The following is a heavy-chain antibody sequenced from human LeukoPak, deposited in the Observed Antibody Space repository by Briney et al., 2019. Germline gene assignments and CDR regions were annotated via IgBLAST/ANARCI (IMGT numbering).Heavy chain of an antibody. CDR3: AKDGEYYYGSGSYPNWFDP. CDR1: GFTFSDYA. Sequence: GGSLRLSCTASGFTFSDYAMSWVRQAPGKGLEWVSGISGSGGSIRYADSVKGRFTISRDNSKNTLYLQMNSLRAEDTAVYYCAKDGEYYYGSGSYPNWFDPWGQGTLVTVSS. CDR2: ISGSGGSI. D-gene: IGHD3-10*01. V-gene: IGHV3-23*01. J-gene: IGHJ5*02.